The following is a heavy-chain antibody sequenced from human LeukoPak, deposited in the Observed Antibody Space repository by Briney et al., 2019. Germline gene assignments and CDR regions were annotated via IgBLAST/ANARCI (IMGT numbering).Heavy chain of an antibody. CDR2: ISSSSSTI. Sequence: GGSLRLSCAVSGVTLSNYGMSWVRQAPGKGLEWLSYISSSSSTIYYADSVKGRFTISRDNAKNSVYLQMNSLRAEDTAVYYCARVWSSGYTKDYWGQGTLVTVSS. CDR3: ARVWSSGYTKDY. D-gene: IGHD3-22*01. CDR1: GVTLSNYG. V-gene: IGHV3-48*04. J-gene: IGHJ4*02.